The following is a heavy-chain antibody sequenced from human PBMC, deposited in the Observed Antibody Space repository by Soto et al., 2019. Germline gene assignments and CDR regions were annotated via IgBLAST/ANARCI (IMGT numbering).Heavy chain of an antibody. CDR1: GGAISSYY. D-gene: IGHD5-12*01. J-gene: IGHJ4*02. CDR2: ISYKGST. Sequence: QVQLQESGPGLVKPSETLSLTCTISGGAISSYYWSWIRQPPGKGLEWIGYISYKGSTNYNPSLKSRVTISVDTSKNQFSLKLTSVTAADTAVYYCAREWWLQNWGQGTLVTVSS. V-gene: IGHV4-59*01. CDR3: AREWWLQN.